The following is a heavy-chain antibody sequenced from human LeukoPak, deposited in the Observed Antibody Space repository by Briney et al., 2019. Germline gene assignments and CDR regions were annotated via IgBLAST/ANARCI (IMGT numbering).Heavy chain of an antibody. CDR3: ARVGLRSSIAAAGAIFDY. D-gene: IGHD6-13*01. CDR1: GYTFTSYD. J-gene: IGHJ4*02. CDR2: MNPNSGNT. V-gene: IGHV1-8*01. Sequence: ASVKVSCKASGYTFTSYDINWVRQATGQGLEWMGWMNPNSGNTGYAQKFQGRVTMTRNTSISTAYMELSSLRSEDTAVYYCARVGLRSSIAAAGAIFDYWGQGTLVIVSS.